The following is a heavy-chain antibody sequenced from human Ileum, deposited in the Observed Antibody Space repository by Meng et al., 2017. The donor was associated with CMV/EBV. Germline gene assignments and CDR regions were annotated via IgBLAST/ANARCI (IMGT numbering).Heavy chain of an antibody. CDR2: IAKNGQTT. V-gene: IGHV3-48*04. D-gene: IGHD3-9*01. CDR1: GFSFSSYH. CDR3: ARPYCTTTTCYAALRYFDWLPDF. J-gene: IGHJ4*02. Sequence: GGSLRLSCAASGFSFSSYHMNWVRRAPGKGLEWVAHIAKNGQTTYYAESLKGRFTVSRDNAKNSLYLQMNSLRAEDTAVYYCARPYCTTTTCYAALRYFDWLPDFWGQGTLVTVSS.